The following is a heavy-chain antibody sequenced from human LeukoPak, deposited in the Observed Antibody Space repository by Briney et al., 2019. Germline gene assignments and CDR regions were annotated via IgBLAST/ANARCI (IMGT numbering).Heavy chain of an antibody. CDR2: ISSSSYI. CDR3: ARDSGGLTGYYTYFDY. CDR1: GFTFSSYE. D-gene: IGHD3-9*01. J-gene: IGHJ4*02. V-gene: IGHV3-21*01. Sequence: GGSLRLSCAASGFTFSSYEMNWVRQAPGKGLEWVSSISSSSYIYYADSVKGRFTISRDNAKNSLYLQMNSLRAGDTAVYYCARDSGGLTGYYTYFDYWGQGTLVTVSS.